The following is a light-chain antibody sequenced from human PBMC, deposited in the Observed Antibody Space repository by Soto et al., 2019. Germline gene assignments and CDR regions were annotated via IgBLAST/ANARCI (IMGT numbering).Light chain of an antibody. J-gene: IGKJ1*01. CDR3: QQYGSSRWT. CDR1: QSVSSIY. Sequence: EIVLTQSPGTLSGSPGERGTLSCRASQSVSSIYLAWYQQKPGQAPRLLIYGASSRATGIPDRFSGSGSGTDFTLTISRLEPEDFAMHYCQQYGSSRWTFGQGTKVEI. CDR2: GAS. V-gene: IGKV3-20*01.